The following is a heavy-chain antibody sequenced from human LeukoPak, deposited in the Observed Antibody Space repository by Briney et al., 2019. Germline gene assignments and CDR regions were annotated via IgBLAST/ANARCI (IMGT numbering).Heavy chain of an antibody. CDR2: IYYSGST. CDR3: AKRDDSGGNLVDL. D-gene: IGHD3-22*01. CDR1: GGSIRSGSHY. V-gene: IGHV4-39*02. J-gene: IGHJ4*02. Sequence: SETLSLTCTVSGGSIRSGSHYWAWIRQPPGKGLEWIGSIYYSGSTYYNSSLENRVTISIDTSKNHFSLKLSSLTAADTSVYYCAKRDDSGGNLVDLWGQGTLVTVS.